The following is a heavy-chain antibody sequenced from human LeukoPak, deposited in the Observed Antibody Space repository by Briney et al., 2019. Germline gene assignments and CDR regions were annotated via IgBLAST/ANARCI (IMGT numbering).Heavy chain of an antibody. CDR1: GFTFSSYA. V-gene: IGHV3-23*01. CDR3: ARLDTAMVTYY. D-gene: IGHD5-18*01. Sequence: GGSLRLSCAASGFTFSSYAMSWVRQAPGKGLEWVSAISGSGGSTYYADSVKGRFTISRDNSKNTLYLQMNSLRAEDTAVYYCARLDTAMVTYYWGQGTLVTVSS. J-gene: IGHJ4*02. CDR2: ISGSGGST.